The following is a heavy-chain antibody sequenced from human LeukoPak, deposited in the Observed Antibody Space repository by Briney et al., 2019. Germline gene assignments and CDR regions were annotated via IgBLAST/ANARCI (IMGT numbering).Heavy chain of an antibody. V-gene: IGHV3-30-3*01. CDR1: GFTFSSYA. CDR3: SWSGEAD. CDR2: ISYDGSNK. Sequence: GGSLRLSCAASGFTFSSYAMHWVRQAPGKGLEWVAVISYDGSNKYYADSVKGRFTISRDNANNSLYLQLSSLRVEDTAVYYCSWSGEADWGQGTLVTVSS. J-gene: IGHJ4*02. D-gene: IGHD3-3*01.